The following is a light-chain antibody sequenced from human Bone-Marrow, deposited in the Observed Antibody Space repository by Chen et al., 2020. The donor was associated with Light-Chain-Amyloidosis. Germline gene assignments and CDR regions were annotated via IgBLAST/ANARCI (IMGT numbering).Light chain of an antibody. V-gene: IGKV3-20*01. CDR1: QSVSSSY. CDR2: GAS. Sequence: EIVLTQSPGTLSLSPGERATLSCRASQSVSSSYLAWYQQKPGQAPRLLIYGASSRATGLPDRFSVSGSGTDFTLTISRLEPEDFAVYYCQQYGSSPPMYTFGQGTKLEIK. CDR3: QQYGSSPPMYT. J-gene: IGKJ2*01.